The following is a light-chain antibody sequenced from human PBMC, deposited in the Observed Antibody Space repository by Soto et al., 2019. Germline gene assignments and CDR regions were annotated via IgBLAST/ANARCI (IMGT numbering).Light chain of an antibody. CDR3: TSPTPGSLYV. CDR1: NSNIGASND. CDR2: GDN. Sequence: QPVLTQPPSVAGAPGQRVTISCTGGNSNIGASNDVHWYQQIPGTAPKLLIYGDNNRPSGVPDRFSGSKSGTSASLAITGLQAEDEADYFCTSPTPGSLYVFGTGTKVTVL. V-gene: IGLV1-40*01. J-gene: IGLJ1*01.